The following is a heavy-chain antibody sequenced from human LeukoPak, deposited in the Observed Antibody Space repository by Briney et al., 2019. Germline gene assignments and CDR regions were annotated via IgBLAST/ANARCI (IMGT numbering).Heavy chain of an antibody. CDR1: GFTFSSYA. Sequence: GSLRLSCAASGFTFSSYAMSWVRQAPGKGLEWVSAISGSGGSTYYADSVKGRFTISRDNSKNTLYLQMNSLRAEDTAVYYCAKDGRGCGSGSLNYWGQGTLVTVSS. CDR3: AKDGRGCGSGSLNY. J-gene: IGHJ4*02. D-gene: IGHD3-10*01. V-gene: IGHV3-23*01. CDR2: ISGSGGST.